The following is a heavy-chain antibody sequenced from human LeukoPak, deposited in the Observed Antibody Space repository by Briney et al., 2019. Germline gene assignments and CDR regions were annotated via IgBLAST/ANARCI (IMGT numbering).Heavy chain of an antibody. Sequence: PLETLSLTCAVYGGSFSGYYWSWIRQPPGKGLEWIGEINHSGSTNYNPSLKSRVTISVDTSKNQFSLKLSSVTAADTAVYYCARGGMQQLELDYWGQGTLVTVSS. V-gene: IGHV4-34*01. CDR3: ARGGMQQLELDY. CDR1: GGSFSGYY. J-gene: IGHJ4*02. D-gene: IGHD6-13*01. CDR2: INHSGST.